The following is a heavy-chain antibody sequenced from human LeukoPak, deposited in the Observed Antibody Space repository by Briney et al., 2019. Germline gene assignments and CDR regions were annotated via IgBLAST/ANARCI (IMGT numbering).Heavy chain of an antibody. CDR3: ARQIASASTAGFDF. CDR2: IYSTGST. V-gene: IGHV4-4*07. D-gene: IGHD6-13*01. J-gene: IGHJ4*02. CDR1: GGSISSYY. Sequence: PSETLSLTCTVSGGSISSYYWGWIRQPAGKGLEWIGRIYSTGSTNYNPSLKSRVTMSVDTSKNQFSLRLRSVTAADTAVYYCARQIASASTAGFDFWGQGALVTVSS.